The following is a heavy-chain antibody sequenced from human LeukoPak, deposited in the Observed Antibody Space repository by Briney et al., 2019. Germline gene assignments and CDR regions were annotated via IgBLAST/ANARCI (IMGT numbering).Heavy chain of an antibody. Sequence: ASVKVSCKASGYNFIVYYIHWLRQAPGHGLEWMVWIDPRTGDTHYAQQFRDRFSLTRDTSSSTAYMDLSRLTSDDTAIYFCAKDWEMRYWQGGFDSWGQGTLLTVSS. CDR2: IDPRTGDT. CDR3: AKDWEMRYWQGGFDS. V-gene: IGHV1-2*02. J-gene: IGHJ4*02. CDR1: GYNFIVYY. D-gene: IGHD2-15*01.